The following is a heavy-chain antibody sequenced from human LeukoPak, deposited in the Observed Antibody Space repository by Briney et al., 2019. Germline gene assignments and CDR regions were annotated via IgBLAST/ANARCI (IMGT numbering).Heavy chain of an antibody. D-gene: IGHD3-3*01. V-gene: IGHV4-39*02. Sequence: SETLSLTCYVSTGSINTNNEYWGWVRQPPGKGLEWIGSIYHTGTTYNNPSLKSRVAMSVDTSKSQISLRLTSVTAADTAMYYCVRDSYDFWRTGGFDVWGRGTMVTVSS. CDR2: IYHTGTT. J-gene: IGHJ3*01. CDR3: VRDSYDFWRTGGFDV. CDR1: TGSINTNNEY.